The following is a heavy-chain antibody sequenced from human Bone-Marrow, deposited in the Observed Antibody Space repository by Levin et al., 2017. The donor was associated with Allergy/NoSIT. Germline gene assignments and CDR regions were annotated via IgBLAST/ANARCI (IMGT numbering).Heavy chain of an antibody. D-gene: IGHD6-13*01. J-gene: IGHJ4*02. CDR2: ISTDSKTI. CDR1: GFSFSTYS. V-gene: IGHV3-48*01. CDR3: ARDNPYGSSWYYLDY. Sequence: GESLKISCIDAGFSFSTYSMNWVRQAPGKGLEWISFISTDSKTIYYADSVKGRFSISRDNAKNALYLEMNSLRVEDTGLYYCARDNPYGSSWYYLDYWGQGTLVIVSS.